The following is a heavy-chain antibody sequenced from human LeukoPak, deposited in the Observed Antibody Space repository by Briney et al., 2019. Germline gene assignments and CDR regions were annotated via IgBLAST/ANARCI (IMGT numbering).Heavy chain of an antibody. CDR1: GGSFSGYY. D-gene: IGHD3-3*01. V-gene: IGHV4-34*01. CDR3: ARARPRSGLGY. J-gene: IGHJ4*02. Sequence: TPSETLSLTCAVYGGSFSGYYWSWIRQPPGKGLEWIGEINHSGSTNYNPSLKSRVTISVDTSKNQFSLKLSSVTAADTAVYYCARARPRSGLGYWGQGTLVTVSS. CDR2: INHSGST.